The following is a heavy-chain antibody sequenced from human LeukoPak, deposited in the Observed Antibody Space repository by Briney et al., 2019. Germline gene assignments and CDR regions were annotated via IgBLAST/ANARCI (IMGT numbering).Heavy chain of an antibody. CDR2: IIPILGIA. CDR1: GGIFSSYT. CDR3: ASPRALYCSSTSCQTANGAFDI. D-gene: IGHD2-2*01. V-gene: IGHV1-69*02. J-gene: IGHJ3*02. Sequence: SVKVSCKASGGIFSSYTISWVRQAPGQGLEWMGRIIPILGIANYAQKFQGRVTITADKSTSTAYMELSSLRSEDTAVYYCASPRALYCSSTSCQTANGAFDIWGQGTMVTVSS.